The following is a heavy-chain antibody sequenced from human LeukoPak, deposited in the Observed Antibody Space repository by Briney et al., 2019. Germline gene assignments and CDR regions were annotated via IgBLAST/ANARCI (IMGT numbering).Heavy chain of an antibody. CDR1: GFSFSNNW. CDR3: ASSDWYAAFDI. Sequence: GGSLRLSCAASGFSFSNNWMHWVRQAPGKGLLWVSRINSDGSSTSYADSVKARFTISRDNAKNTLYLQMNSLRAEDTALYYCASSDWYAAFDIWGQGTMVTVSS. CDR2: INSDGSST. J-gene: IGHJ3*02. V-gene: IGHV3-74*01. D-gene: IGHD3-9*01.